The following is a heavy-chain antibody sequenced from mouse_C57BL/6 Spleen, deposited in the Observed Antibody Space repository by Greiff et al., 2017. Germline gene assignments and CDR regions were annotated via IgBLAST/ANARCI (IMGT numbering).Heavy chain of an antibody. J-gene: IGHJ3*01. D-gene: IGHD3-3*01. CDR1: GYTFTSYW. CDR2: INPSNGGT. V-gene: IGHV1-53*01. Sequence: QVHVKQSGTELVKPGASVKLSCKASGYTFTSYWMHWVKQRPGQGLEWIGNINPSNGGTNYNEKFKSKATLTVDKSSSTAYMQLSSLTSEDSAVYYCARGNCCRPWFAYWGQGTLVTVSA. CDR3: ARGNCCRPWFAY.